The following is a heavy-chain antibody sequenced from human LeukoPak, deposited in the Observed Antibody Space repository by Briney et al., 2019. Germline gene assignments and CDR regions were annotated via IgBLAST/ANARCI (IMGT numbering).Heavy chain of an antibody. V-gene: IGHV3-7*01. J-gene: IGHJ4*02. CDR3: ARDTKLAY. CDR1: GFTFSSYW. Sequence: PGGSLRLSCAASGFTFSSYWMSWVRQAPGQGLEWVANMNQDGSETYYVASVKGRFTISRDNAQNSLYLQMNSLRAEDTAVYYCARDTKLAYWGQGTLVTVSS. CDR2: MNQDGSET. D-gene: IGHD1-1*01.